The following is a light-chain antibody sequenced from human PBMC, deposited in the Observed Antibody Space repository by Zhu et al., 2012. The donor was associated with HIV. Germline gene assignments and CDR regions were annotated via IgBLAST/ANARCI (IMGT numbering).Light chain of an antibody. CDR2: DAS. J-gene: IGKJ1*01. Sequence: EIVMTQSPATLSVSPGERATLSCRASQSVSSNLAWFQQKPGQAPRLLIYDASTGATGIPARFSGSGSGTEFTLTISSLQSEDFAVYYCHHYNNWSWTFGQGTKVEIK. CDR3: HHYNNWSWT. V-gene: IGKV3-15*01. CDR1: QSVSSN.